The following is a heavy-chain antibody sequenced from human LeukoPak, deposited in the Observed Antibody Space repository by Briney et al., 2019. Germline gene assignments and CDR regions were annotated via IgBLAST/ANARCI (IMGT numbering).Heavy chain of an antibody. CDR3: ARDISYCSSTSCHYFYYGMDV. Sequence: GRSLRLSCAASGFIFDNYAIHWVRQAPGKGLEWVSGISWNSGSIGYADSVRGRFTISRDNAKNSLYLQMNSLRPEDTALYFCARDISYCSSTSCHYFYYGMDVWGQGTTVTVSS. J-gene: IGHJ6*02. CDR2: ISWNSGSI. D-gene: IGHD2-2*01. CDR1: GFIFDNYA. V-gene: IGHV3-9*01.